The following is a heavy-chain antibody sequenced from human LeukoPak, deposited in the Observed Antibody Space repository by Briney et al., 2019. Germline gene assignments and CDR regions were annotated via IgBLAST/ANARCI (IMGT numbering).Heavy chain of an antibody. CDR1: GGSISSYY. Sequence: PSETLSLTCTVSGGSISSYYWSWIRQPPGRGLEWIGYIYYSGSTNYNPSLKSRVTISVDTSKNQFSLKLSSVTAADTAVYYCARQKGWFDPWGQGTLVTVSS. CDR2: IYYSGST. CDR3: ARQKGWFDP. J-gene: IGHJ5*02. V-gene: IGHV4-59*08.